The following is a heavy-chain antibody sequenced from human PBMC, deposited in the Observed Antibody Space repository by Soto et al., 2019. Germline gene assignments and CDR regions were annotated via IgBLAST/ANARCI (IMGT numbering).Heavy chain of an antibody. CDR2: ISGSGDST. CDR1: GFTFSSYA. CDR3: AKGTLWYFDY. D-gene: IGHD1-1*01. V-gene: IGHV3-23*01. Sequence: GGSLRLSSAASGFTFSSYAMGWVRQAPGKGLQWVSPISGSGDSTYYADSVKGRFTISRDNSRNTLYLQMNSLRAEDTAVYYCAKGTLWYFDYSGQGTLVTVSS. J-gene: IGHJ4*02.